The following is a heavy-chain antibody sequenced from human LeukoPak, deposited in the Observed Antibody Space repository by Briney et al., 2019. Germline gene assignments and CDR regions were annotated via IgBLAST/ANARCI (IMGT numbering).Heavy chain of an antibody. CDR2: ISGSGGST. D-gene: IGHD3-22*01. Sequence: GGSLRLSCAASGFTFSSYAMSWVRQAPGKGLEWVSAISGSGGSTYYADSAKGRFTISRDNSKNTLYLQMNSLRAEDTAVYYCAKVPDSSGYYYFDYWGQGTLVTVSS. V-gene: IGHV3-23*01. J-gene: IGHJ4*02. CDR3: AKVPDSSGYYYFDY. CDR1: GFTFSSYA.